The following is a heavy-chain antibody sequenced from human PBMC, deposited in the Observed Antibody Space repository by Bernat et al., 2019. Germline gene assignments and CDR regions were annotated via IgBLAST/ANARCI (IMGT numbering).Heavy chain of an antibody. J-gene: IGHJ3*02. CDR2: ISGGGGTT. V-gene: IGHV3-23*01. D-gene: IGHD6-6*01. CDR3: AKDGSSLARAFDI. Sequence: EVQLLESGGGLVQPGGSLRLSCAASGFTFSSYAMSWVRQAPGKGLEWVSTISGGGGTTYYADSVKGRFTISREHSNNTLYLQMNSLRAEDSAVYYCAKDGSSLARAFDIWGQGKMVTVSS. CDR1: GFTFSSYA.